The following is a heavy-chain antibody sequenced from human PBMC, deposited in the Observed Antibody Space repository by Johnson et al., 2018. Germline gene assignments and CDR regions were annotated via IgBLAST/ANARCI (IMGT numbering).Heavy chain of an antibody. D-gene: IGHD1-7*01. Sequence: QVRLRESGAEVTKPGSSVKVSCKTSGGTFSTYALNWVRRAPGPGLEWMGGIIPIFGPPNYAQKFQGSVTITADESTSTADMKLSSLRSEETAVYFCERGSTTGHYYRMDVWGHGTTVTVSS. CDR3: ERGSTTGHYYRMDV. CDR1: GGTFSTYA. V-gene: IGHV1-69*01. J-gene: IGHJ6*02. CDR2: IIPIFGPP.